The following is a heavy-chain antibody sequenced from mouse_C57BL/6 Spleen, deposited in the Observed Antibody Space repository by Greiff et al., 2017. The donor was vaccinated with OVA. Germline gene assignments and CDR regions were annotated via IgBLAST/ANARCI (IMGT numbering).Heavy chain of an antibody. CDR3: ATLQTGTRAMDY. CDR2: IHPSDSDT. J-gene: IGHJ4*01. D-gene: IGHD4-1*01. Sequence: QVQLKQPGAELVKPGASVKVSCKASGYTFTSYWMHWVKQRPGQGLEWIGRIHPSDSDTNYNQKFKGKATLTVDKSSSTAYMQLSSLTSEDSAVYYCATLQTGTRAMDYWGQGTSVTVSS. CDR1: GYTFTSYW. V-gene: IGHV1-74*01.